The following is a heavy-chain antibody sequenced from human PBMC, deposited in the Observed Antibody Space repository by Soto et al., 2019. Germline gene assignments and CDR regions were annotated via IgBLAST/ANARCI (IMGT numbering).Heavy chain of an antibody. J-gene: IGHJ6*02. Sequence: QVTLKESGPVLVIPTETLTLTCTVSGFSLSNARMGVSWIRQPPGKALEWLAHIFSNDEKSYSTSLKSRLTISKDTSKSQVVLTMTNMDPVDTATYYCARYYYDSSGFHPNYYYGMDVWGQGTTVTVSS. CDR2: IFSNDEK. CDR1: GFSLSNARMG. CDR3: ARYYYDSSGFHPNYYYGMDV. V-gene: IGHV2-26*01. D-gene: IGHD3-22*01.